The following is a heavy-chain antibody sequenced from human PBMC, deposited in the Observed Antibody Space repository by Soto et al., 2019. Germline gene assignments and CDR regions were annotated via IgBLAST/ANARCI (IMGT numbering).Heavy chain of an antibody. D-gene: IGHD3-3*01. CDR1: GFTFSSYA. J-gene: IGHJ3*02. Sequence: GGSLRLSCAASGFTFSSYAMSWVRQAPGKGLEWVSAVSGSGGSTYYADSVKGRFTISRDNSKNTLYLQMNSLRAEDTAVYYCAKDRTEWSHAFDIWGQGTMVTVSS. CDR2: VSGSGGST. CDR3: AKDRTEWSHAFDI. V-gene: IGHV3-23*01.